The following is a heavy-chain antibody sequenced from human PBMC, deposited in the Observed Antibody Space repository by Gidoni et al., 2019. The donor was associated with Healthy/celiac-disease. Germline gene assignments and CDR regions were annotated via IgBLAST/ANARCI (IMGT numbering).Heavy chain of an antibody. CDR2: IGTAGDT. Sequence: EVQLVESGGGLVQPGGSLRLSCAASGFTFSSYDMHWVRQATGKGLEWVSAIGTAGDTYYPGSVKGRFTISRENAKNSLYLQMNSLRAGDTAVYYCARGGWERPPGAFDIWGQGTMVTVSS. J-gene: IGHJ3*02. D-gene: IGHD1-26*01. V-gene: IGHV3-13*01. CDR3: ARGGWERPPGAFDI. CDR1: GFTFSSYD.